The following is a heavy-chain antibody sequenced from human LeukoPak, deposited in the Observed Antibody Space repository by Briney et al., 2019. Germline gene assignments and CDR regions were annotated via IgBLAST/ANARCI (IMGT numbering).Heavy chain of an antibody. D-gene: IGHD6-19*01. J-gene: IGHJ4*02. Sequence: PSETLSLTCTVSGGSISSYYWSWIRQPPGKGLEWIGYIYYSGSTNYNPSLKSRVTISVDTSKDQFSLKLSFVTAADTAVYYCARDSSGWYRPFDYWGQGTLVTVSS. CDR3: ARDSSGWYRPFDY. CDR2: IYYSGST. V-gene: IGHV4-59*01. CDR1: GGSISSYY.